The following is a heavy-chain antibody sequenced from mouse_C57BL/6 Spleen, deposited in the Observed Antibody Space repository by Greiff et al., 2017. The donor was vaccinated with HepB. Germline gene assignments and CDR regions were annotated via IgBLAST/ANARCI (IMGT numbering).Heavy chain of an antibody. Sequence: QVQLQHPGAELVKPGASVKLSCKASGYTFTSYWMQWVKQRPGQGLEWIGEIDPSDSYTNYNQKFKGKATLTVDTSSSTAYMQLSSLTSEDSAVYYCARGETAQATDYFDYWGQGTTLTVSS. CDR2: IDPSDSYT. D-gene: IGHD3-2*02. CDR1: GYTFTSYW. V-gene: IGHV1-50*01. J-gene: IGHJ2*01. CDR3: ARGETAQATDYFDY.